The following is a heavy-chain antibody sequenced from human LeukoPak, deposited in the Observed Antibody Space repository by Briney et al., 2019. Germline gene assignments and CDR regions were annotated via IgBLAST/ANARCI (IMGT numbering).Heavy chain of an antibody. CDR2: INPSGGST. V-gene: IGHV1-46*01. J-gene: IGHJ4*01. Sequence: ASVKVSCKASGHTFTSYYMHWVRQAPGQGLEWMGIINPSGGSTSYAQKFQGRVTMTRDTSTSTVYMELSSLRSEDTAVYYCARVQFDSSGYYALDYWGQGTLVTVSS. CDR3: ARVQFDSSGYYALDY. CDR1: GHTFTSYY. D-gene: IGHD3-22*01.